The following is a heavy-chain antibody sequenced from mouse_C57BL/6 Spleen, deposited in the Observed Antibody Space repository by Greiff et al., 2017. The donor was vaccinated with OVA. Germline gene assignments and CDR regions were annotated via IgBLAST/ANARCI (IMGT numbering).Heavy chain of an antibody. CDR3: ARDSSRGYFDY. D-gene: IGHD6-2*01. Sequence: EVHLVESGGGLVKPGGSLKLSCAASGFTFSSYAMSWVRQTPEKRLEWVATISDGGSYTYYPDNVKGRFTISRDNAKNNLYLQMSHLKSEDTAMYYCARDSSRGYFDYWGQGTTLTVSS. J-gene: IGHJ2*01. CDR1: GFTFSSYA. V-gene: IGHV5-4*01. CDR2: ISDGGSYT.